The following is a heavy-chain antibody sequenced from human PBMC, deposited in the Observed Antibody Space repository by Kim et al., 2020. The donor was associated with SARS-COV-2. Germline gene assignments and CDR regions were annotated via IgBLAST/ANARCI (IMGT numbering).Heavy chain of an antibody. CDR3: AREVNPRTPLDY. Sequence: SSADSVKGRFTISRDNAKNSLYLQMNSLRAEDTAVYYCAREVNPRTPLDYWGQGTLVTVSS. J-gene: IGHJ4*02. V-gene: IGHV3-21*01.